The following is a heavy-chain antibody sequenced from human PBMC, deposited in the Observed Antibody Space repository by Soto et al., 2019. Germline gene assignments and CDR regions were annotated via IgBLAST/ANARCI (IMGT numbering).Heavy chain of an antibody. D-gene: IGHD2-2*02. V-gene: IGHV4-34*01. CDR2: INHSGST. Sequence: QVQLQQWGAGLLKPSETLSLTCAVYVGSFSGYYWSWIRQPPGKGLEWIGEINHSGSTNYNPSLKSRVTISVDTSKNQFSLKLSSVTAADTAVYYCARKIVVVPAAILGGGFDYWGQGTLVTVSS. CDR1: VGSFSGYY. CDR3: ARKIVVVPAAILGGGFDY. J-gene: IGHJ4*02.